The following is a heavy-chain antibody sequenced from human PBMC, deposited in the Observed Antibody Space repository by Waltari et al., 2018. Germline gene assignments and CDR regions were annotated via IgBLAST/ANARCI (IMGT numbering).Heavy chain of an antibody. CDR1: GFTFSTYV. Sequence: EVQLLESGGRMVQAGGARRLHCAAAGFTFSTYVMNWVRQAPGKGLEWVSSISDRGGIINYADPVKGRFTISRYNSENTLYLQMNSLRAEDTAVYYCARGSGVDSWGQGTLVTISS. D-gene: IGHD7-27*01. V-gene: IGHV3-23*01. CDR2: ISDRGGII. CDR3: ARGSGVDS. J-gene: IGHJ4*02.